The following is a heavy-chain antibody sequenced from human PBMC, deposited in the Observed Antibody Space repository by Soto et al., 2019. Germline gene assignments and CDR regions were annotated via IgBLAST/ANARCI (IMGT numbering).Heavy chain of an antibody. CDR1: GYTLTELS. CDR3: ATRTTSNYYYYGMDV. D-gene: IGHD1-7*01. CDR2: FDPEDGET. J-gene: IGHJ6*02. Sequence: ASVKVSCKVSGYTLTELSMHWVRQAPGRGLEWMGGFDPEDGETIYAQKFQGRVTMTEDTSTDTAYMELSSLRSEDTAVYYCATRTTSNYYYYGMDVWGQGTTVTVSS. V-gene: IGHV1-24*01.